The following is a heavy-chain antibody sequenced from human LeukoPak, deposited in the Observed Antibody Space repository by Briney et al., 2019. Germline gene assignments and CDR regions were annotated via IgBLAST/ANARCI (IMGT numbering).Heavy chain of an antibody. V-gene: IGHV1-18*01. D-gene: IGHD3-22*01. CDR2: ISAYNGNT. J-gene: IGHJ4*02. CDR1: GYTFTSYG. CDR3: ARATYYYDSSGYLHFDY. Sequence: ASVKVSCKASGYTFTSYGISWVRRAPGQGLEWMGWISAYNGNTNYAQKLQGRVTMTTDTSTSTAYMELRSLRSDDTAVYYCARATYYYDSSGYLHFDYWGQGTLVTVSS.